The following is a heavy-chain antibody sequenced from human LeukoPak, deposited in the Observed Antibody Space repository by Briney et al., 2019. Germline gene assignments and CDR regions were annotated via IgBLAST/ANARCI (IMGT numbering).Heavy chain of an antibody. CDR2: IRYDGSNK. Sequence: TGGSLRLSCAASGFTFSSYGMHWVRQAPGKGLEWVAFIRYDGSNKYYADSVKGRFTISRDNSKNTLYLQMNSLRAEDTAVYYCAKDNFGYYYGPNYFDYWGQGTLVTVSS. CDR1: GFTFSSYG. CDR3: AKDNFGYYYGPNYFDY. D-gene: IGHD5-18*01. J-gene: IGHJ4*02. V-gene: IGHV3-30*02.